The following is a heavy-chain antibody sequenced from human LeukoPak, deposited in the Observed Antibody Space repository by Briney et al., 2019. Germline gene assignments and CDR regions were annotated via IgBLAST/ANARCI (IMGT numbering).Heavy chain of an antibody. Sequence: SETLSLTCTVSGGSISSYYWSWIRQPPGKGLEWIGYIYYSGSTNYNPSLKSRVTISVDTSKNQFSLKLSSVTAADTAVYYCARRGAMVRGPAYHFDHWGQGVLVTVSS. CDR1: GGSISSYY. CDR2: IYYSGST. V-gene: IGHV4-59*08. CDR3: ARRGAMVRGPAYHFDH. J-gene: IGHJ4*02. D-gene: IGHD3-10*01.